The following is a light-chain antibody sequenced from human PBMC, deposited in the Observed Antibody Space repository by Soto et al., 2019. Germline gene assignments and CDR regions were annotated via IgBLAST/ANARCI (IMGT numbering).Light chain of an antibody. Sequence: EILMTQSPATLSVSPWERATLSCRASQSVGRNLAWYQQKPGQAPRLLIFGASNRANGIPARFSGSGSGTELTLTISSLQSEDFAVYYGQQYNNWPTWTFGQGTKVDIK. CDR2: GAS. J-gene: IGKJ1*01. CDR3: QQYNNWPTWT. CDR1: QSVGRN. V-gene: IGKV3-15*01.